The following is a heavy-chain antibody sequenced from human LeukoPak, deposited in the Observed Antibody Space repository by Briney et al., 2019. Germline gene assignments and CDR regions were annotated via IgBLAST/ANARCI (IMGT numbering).Heavy chain of an antibody. V-gene: IGHV4-61*01. J-gene: IGHJ5*02. CDR3: ARLERFCTGGRCYLGWFDP. CDR2: IYYSGST. Sequence: PSQTLSLTCTVSGGSVGSTNYYWSWIRHPPGKGLEWIGYIYYSGSTNYNPSLKSRVTISIDTSKNQFSLKLSSVTAADTAVYYCARLERFCTGGRCYLGWFDPWGQGTLVTVSS. D-gene: IGHD2-15*01. CDR1: GGSVGSTNYY.